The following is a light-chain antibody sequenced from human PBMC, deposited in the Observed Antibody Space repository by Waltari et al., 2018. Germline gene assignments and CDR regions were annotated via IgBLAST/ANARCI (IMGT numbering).Light chain of an antibody. CDR2: DVT. Sequence: QSALTQPDSVSGSPGQSITISCTGTSSDVGGYKFVSWYQHHPGEAPKRIIFDVTNRPSGVSYRFSGSKSGNSASLTISGLQAEDEAYYYCSSYTSSTTGIFGGGTKLTVL. V-gene: IGLV2-14*03. J-gene: IGLJ2*01. CDR3: SSYTSSTTGI. CDR1: SSDVGGYKF.